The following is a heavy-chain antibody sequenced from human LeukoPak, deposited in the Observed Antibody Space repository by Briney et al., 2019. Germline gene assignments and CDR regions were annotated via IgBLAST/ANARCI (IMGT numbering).Heavy chain of an antibody. J-gene: IGHJ4*02. CDR3: AREGPVAVAGPSIDY. CDR2: IYTSGST. V-gene: IGHV4-61*02. D-gene: IGHD6-19*01. CDR1: GGSISSGSYY. Sequence: SETLSLTCTVSGGSISSGSYYWSWIRQPAGKGLEWIGRIYTSGSTNYNPSLKSRATISVDTSKNQFSLKLSSVTAADTAVYYCAREGPVAVAGPSIDYWGQGTLVTVSS.